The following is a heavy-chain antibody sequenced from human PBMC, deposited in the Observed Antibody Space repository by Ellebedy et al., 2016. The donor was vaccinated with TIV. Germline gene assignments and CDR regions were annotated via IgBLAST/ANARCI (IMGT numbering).Heavy chain of an antibody. CDR2: INAGLGNT. Sequence: AASVKVSCKASGYTFTTYAIHWVRQAPGQRPEGMGGINAGLGNTKYSENFQGRVTITTDTSASTAYMELSSLRSEDTAVYYCARRFDIVTGSYPRGYYGLDIWGQGTTVTVSS. CDR3: ARRFDIVTGSYPRGYYGLDI. D-gene: IGHD3-9*01. CDR1: GYTFTTYA. V-gene: IGHV1-3*01. J-gene: IGHJ6*02.